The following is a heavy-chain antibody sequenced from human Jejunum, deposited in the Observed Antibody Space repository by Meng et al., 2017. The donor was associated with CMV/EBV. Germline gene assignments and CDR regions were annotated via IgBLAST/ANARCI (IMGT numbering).Heavy chain of an antibody. J-gene: IGHJ3*02. CDR1: AFTFSDYW. V-gene: IGHV3-74*03. Sequence: SAFTFSDYWMHWVRQSPGKGLVWVSRINNDGGTTVYADSVKGRFTISRDNAKNTLSLQMNSLRGEDTAVYYCAREQSSSYAFDIWGQGTVVTVSS. D-gene: IGHD6-6*01. CDR2: INNDGGTT. CDR3: AREQSSSYAFDI.